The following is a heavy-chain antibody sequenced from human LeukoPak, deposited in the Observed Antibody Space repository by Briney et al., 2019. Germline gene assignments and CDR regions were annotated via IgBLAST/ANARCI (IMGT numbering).Heavy chain of an antibody. CDR2: IYTRGST. V-gene: IGHV4-4*07. Sequence: SETLSLTCTVSGGSISNDYWRWIRQAAGKELEWIGRIYTRGSTNYNPSLKSRGTISLDKSKKQFSLNLKSVTAADTAVYYCARGGTYGSGRNQHTTLDYWGQGTLVTVSS. J-gene: IGHJ4*02. CDR3: ARGGTYGSGRNQHTTLDY. CDR1: GGSISNDY. D-gene: IGHD3-10*01.